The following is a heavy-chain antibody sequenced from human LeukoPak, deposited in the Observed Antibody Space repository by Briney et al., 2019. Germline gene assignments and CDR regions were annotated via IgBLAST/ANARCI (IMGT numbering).Heavy chain of an antibody. D-gene: IGHD3-3*01. CDR2: ISAYNGNP. CDR3: ARWEDYDFGSGSLDY. V-gene: IGHV1-18*01. CDR1: GYTFTSYG. J-gene: IGHJ4*02. Sequence: GASVKVSCKASGYTFTSYGISWVRQAPGQGLEWMGWISAYNGNPNYAQKLQGRVTMTTDTSTSTAYMELRSLRSDDTAVYYCARWEDYDFGSGSLDYWGQGTLVTVSS.